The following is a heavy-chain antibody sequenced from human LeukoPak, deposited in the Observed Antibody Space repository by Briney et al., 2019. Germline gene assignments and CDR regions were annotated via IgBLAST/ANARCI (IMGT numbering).Heavy chain of an antibody. J-gene: IGHJ3*01. Sequence: PGRSLRLSCAASGFTFSYYGMHWVRQAPGKGLEWVAIIWDDGSNKYYADSVKGRFTISRDNSKNTLYLQMNNLRAEDTAVYYCARGFWAVTTRFGFDLWGQGTMVTVSS. D-gene: IGHD4-17*01. CDR1: GFTFSYYG. CDR2: IWDDGSNK. V-gene: IGHV3-33*01. CDR3: ARGFWAVTTRFGFDL.